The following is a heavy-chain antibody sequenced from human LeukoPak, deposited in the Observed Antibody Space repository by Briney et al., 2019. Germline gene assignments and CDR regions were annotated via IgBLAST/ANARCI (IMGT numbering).Heavy chain of an antibody. CDR1: GASFSSYY. V-gene: IGHV4-34*01. J-gene: IGHJ4*02. D-gene: IGHD4-23*01. CDR3: ARVLSGGNTEDFDY. CDR2: INHSGST. Sequence: PSETLSLTCAVYGASFSSYYWSWLRQTPGKGLEWIGEINHSGSTNYNPSLKSRVTLSVDTSKNQFSLKMSSVTAADTAVYYCARVLSGGNTEDFDYWGQGTLVTVSS.